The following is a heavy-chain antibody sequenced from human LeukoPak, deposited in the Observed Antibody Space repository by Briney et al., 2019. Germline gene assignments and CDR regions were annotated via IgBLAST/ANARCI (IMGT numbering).Heavy chain of an antibody. J-gene: IGHJ4*02. Sequence: GGSLRLSCAASGFTFITYTMNWLRQAPGKGLEWVSSISSNGNYIFYVDSVKGRFTISRDNAKNSLYLQMNSLRAEDTAVYYCAKVWVTMVRGVIDYWGQGTLVTVSS. CDR1: GFTFITYT. CDR2: ISSNGNYI. D-gene: IGHD3-10*01. V-gene: IGHV3-21*01. CDR3: AKVWVTMVRGVIDY.